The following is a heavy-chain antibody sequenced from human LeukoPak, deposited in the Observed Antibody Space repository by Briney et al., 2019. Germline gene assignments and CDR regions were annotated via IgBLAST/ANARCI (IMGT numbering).Heavy chain of an antibody. CDR2: ISGSGGST. CDR1: GFTFSSYV. D-gene: IGHD3-22*01. Sequence: PGGSLRLSCAASGFTFSSYVMSWVRQAPGKGLEWVSSISGSGGSTYYADSVRGRFTTSRDNSKNTLYVQMNSLRAEDTAVYFCAKTTGNYYKYFDDWGQGTLVTVSS. J-gene: IGHJ4*02. CDR3: AKTTGNYYKYFDD. V-gene: IGHV3-23*01.